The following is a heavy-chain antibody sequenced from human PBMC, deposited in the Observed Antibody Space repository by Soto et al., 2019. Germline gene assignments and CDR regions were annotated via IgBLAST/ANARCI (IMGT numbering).Heavy chain of an antibody. CDR3: ARRGGKYYFDP. CDR1: SFSMNDYY. J-gene: IGHJ4*02. CDR2: IYYSGST. V-gene: IGHV4-59*08. Sequence: PSETLSLTCTFTSFSMNDYYWRWIVQPTRKGLEWIGYIYYSGSTYYSPSLKSRVTISVDTSKNQFILRLSSLTAADTAVYYCARRGGKYYFDPWGQGTLVTVS.